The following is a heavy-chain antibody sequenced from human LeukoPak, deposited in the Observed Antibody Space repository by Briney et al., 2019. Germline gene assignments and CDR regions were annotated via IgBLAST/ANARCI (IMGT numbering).Heavy chain of an antibody. CDR1: GFTFHDTA. J-gene: IGHJ4*02. V-gene: IGHV3-9*01. Sequence: GGSLRLSCTASGFTFHDTAMHWVRQRPGQGLEWVSGIGWNSGSIGYADSVKGRFTISRDNAKNALYLQMNSLRTEDTAFYFCAKDPSRDYEGSTWGQGTLVTVSS. D-gene: IGHD4-17*01. CDR2: IGWNSGSI. CDR3: AKDPSRDYEGST.